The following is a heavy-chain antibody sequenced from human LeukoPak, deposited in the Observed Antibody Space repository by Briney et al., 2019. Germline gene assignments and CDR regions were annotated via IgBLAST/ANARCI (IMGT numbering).Heavy chain of an antibody. CDR3: ARWRGGMGLLNPPYFDY. J-gene: IGHJ4*02. D-gene: IGHD3-3*01. Sequence: GRSLRLSCAASGFTFSSYGMHWVRQAPGKGLEWVAVISYDGSNKYYADSVKGRFTISRDNSKNTLYLQMNSLRAEDTAVYYCARWRGGMGLLNPPYFDYWGLGTLVTVSS. CDR2: ISYDGSNK. CDR1: GFTFSSYG. V-gene: IGHV3-30*03.